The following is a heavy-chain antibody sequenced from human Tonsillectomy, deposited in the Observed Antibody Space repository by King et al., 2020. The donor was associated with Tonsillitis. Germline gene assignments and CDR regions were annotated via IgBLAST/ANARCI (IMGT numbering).Heavy chain of an antibody. CDR3: AREGNLGTSWYFDH. J-gene: IGHJ4*02. Sequence: QLQESGPGLVKPSETLSLTCTVSGGSISGYYWSWIRQPPGEGLEWIGDIYYSGSTNYNPSLKSRVTISLDTSKTQFSLNLSSVIAADTAVYYCAREGNLGTSWYFDHWGQGTLVTVSS. V-gene: IGHV4-59*01. CDR2: IYYSGST. CDR1: GGSISGYY. D-gene: IGHD6-13*01.